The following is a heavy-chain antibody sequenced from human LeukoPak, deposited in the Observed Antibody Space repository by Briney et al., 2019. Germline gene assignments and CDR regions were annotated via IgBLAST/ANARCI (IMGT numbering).Heavy chain of an antibody. D-gene: IGHD3-9*01. CDR2: IIPIFGTA. J-gene: IGHJ4*02. CDR3: ARSPPYDILTGYYDY. CDR1: GGTFSSYA. Sequence: SVKVSCKASGGTFSSYAISWVRQAPGQGLEWMGGIIPIFGTANYAQKFQGRVTITADESTSTAYMELRSLRSDDTAVYYCARSPPYDILTGYYDYWGQGTLVTVSS. V-gene: IGHV1-69*13.